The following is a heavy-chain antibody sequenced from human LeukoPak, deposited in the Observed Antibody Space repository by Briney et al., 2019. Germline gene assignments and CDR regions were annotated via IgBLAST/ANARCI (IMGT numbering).Heavy chain of an antibody. CDR3: ASSYDSSGFTYYYYYGMDV. CDR2: IYSGGST. D-gene: IGHD3-22*01. V-gene: IGHV3-53*01. CDR1: GFTVSSNY. Sequence: GGSLRLSCAASGFTVSSNYMSWVRQAPGKGLEWVPVIYSGGSTYYADSVKGRFTISRDNSKNTLYLQMNSLRAEDTAVYYCASSYDSSGFTYYYYYGMDVWGQGTTVTVSS. J-gene: IGHJ6*02.